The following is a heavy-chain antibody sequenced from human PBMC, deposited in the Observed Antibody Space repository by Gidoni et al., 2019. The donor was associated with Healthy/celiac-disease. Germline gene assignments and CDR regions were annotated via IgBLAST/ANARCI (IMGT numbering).Heavy chain of an antibody. CDR1: GGTFSSYA. CDR2: IIPILGIA. CDR3: ARVGDYDNY. V-gene: IGHV1-69*04. J-gene: IGHJ4*02. Sequence: QVQLVQSGAEVKKPGSSVKVSCKASGGTFSSYAISWVRQAPGHMLEWMGRIIPILGIANYAQKFQGRVTITADKSTSTAYMGLSSLRSEDTAVYYWARVGDYDNYWGQGTLVTVSS. D-gene: IGHD3-9*01.